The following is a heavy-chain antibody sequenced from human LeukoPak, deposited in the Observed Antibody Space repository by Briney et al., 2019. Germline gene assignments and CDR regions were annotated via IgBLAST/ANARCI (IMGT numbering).Heavy chain of an antibody. J-gene: IGHJ4*02. CDR2: ISAYNGNT. CDR1: GYTFTSYG. CDR3: AREDTAMVTGDY. D-gene: IGHD5-18*01. Sequence: ASVKVSCKASGYTFTSYGISWVRQAPGQGLERMGWISAYNGNTNYAQKLQGRVTMTTDTSTSTAYMELRSLRSDDTAVYYCAREDTAMVTGDYWGQGTLVTVSS. V-gene: IGHV1-18*01.